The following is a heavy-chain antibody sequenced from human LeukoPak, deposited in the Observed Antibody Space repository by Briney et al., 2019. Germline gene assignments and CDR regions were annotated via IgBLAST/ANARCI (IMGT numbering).Heavy chain of an antibody. D-gene: IGHD1-26*01. CDR1: GFTFSDYY. CDR3: ARGGALGMDV. J-gene: IGHJ6*02. V-gene: IGHV3-11*01. CDR2: ISGVASDI. Sequence: GGSLRLSCAASGFTFSDYYMTWIRQAPGKGLEWVSYISGVASDIYYGDSVKGRFTISRDNAKNSVYLQMNSLRAEDTAVYYCARGGALGMDVWGQGTTVTVS.